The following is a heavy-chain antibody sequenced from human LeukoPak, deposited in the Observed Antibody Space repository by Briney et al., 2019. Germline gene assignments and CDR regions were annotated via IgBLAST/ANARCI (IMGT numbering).Heavy chain of an antibody. D-gene: IGHD3-22*01. CDR1: GDSINSLDL. CDR2: MYLSGTT. V-gene: IGHV4-4*02. Sequence: KPSGTLSLTCTVSGDSINSLDLWSWVRQPPGKGLEWIGEMYLSGTTHSNPSVESRVTISIDKSKNQFFLNLSSVTAADTAVYYCAGLVGRYSSGLYYYYFDYWGQGTLVTVSS. CDR3: AGLVGRYSSGLYYYYFDY. J-gene: IGHJ4*02.